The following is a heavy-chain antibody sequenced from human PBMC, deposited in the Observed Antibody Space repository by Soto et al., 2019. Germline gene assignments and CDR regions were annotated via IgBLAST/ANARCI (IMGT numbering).Heavy chain of an antibody. CDR2: IYYSGST. CDR1: GVTISSYY. V-gene: IGHV4-59*01. J-gene: IGHJ6*02. D-gene: IGHD3-3*01. CDR3: ARDITIFGVATSGMDV. Sequence: SETLSLTCTVSGVTISSYYWNWIRQPPGKGLEWIGYIYYSGSTNYNPSLKSRVTISVDTSKNQFSLKLSSVTAADTAVYYCARDITIFGVATSGMDVWGQGTTVTVSS.